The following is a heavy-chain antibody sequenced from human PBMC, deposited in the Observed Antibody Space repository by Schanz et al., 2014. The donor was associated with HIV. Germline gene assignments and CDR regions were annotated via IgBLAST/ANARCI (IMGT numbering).Heavy chain of an antibody. D-gene: IGHD4-4*01. CDR2: ISGSGGTT. Sequence: EVQILESGGGLVQPGGSLRLSCVVSGFPFSSSVMSWVRQAPGKGLEWVSSISGSGGTTDYADSVKGRFTISRANSKNRLYLQMNSLRAEDTAVYYCARGGLQWHPEWFDLWGQGTLVSVSS. V-gene: IGHV3-23*01. J-gene: IGHJ5*02. CDR3: ARGGLQWHPEWFDL. CDR1: GFPFSSSV.